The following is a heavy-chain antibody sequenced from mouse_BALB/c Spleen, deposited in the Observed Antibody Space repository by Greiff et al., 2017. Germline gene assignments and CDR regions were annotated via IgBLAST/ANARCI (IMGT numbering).Heavy chain of an antibody. Sequence: QVQLKQSGPGLVAPSQSLSITCTVSGFSLTSYGVHWVRQPPGKGLEWLGVIWAGGSTNYNSALMSRLSISKDNSKSQVFLKMNSLQTDDTAMYYCARDLRTTARALYYAMDYWGQGTSVTVSS. J-gene: IGHJ4*01. D-gene: IGHD1-2*01. CDR2: IWAGGST. CDR1: GFSLTSYG. V-gene: IGHV2-9*02. CDR3: ARDLRTTARALYYAMDY.